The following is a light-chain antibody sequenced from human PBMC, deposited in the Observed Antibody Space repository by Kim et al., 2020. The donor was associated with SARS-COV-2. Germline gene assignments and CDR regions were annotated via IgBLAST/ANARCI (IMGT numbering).Light chain of an antibody. CDR3: SSYTSSSTFYV. CDR1: SSDVGCYNY. CDR2: DVS. V-gene: IGLV2-14*03. Sequence: QSALTQPASVSGSPGQSITISCTGTSSDVGCYNYVSWYQQHPGKAPKLMIYDVSNRPSGVSNRFSGSKSGNTASLTISGLQAEDEADYYCSSYTSSSTFYVFGTGTKVTVL. J-gene: IGLJ1*01.